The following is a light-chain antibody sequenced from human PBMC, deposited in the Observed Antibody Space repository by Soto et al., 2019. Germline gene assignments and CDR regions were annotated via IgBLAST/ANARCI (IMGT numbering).Light chain of an antibody. CDR2: EVS. CDR3: NSYTSSSTLYV. J-gene: IGLJ1*01. V-gene: IGLV2-14*01. CDR1: SSDIGGYNY. Sequence: QSALTQPASVSGSPGQSITISCTGTSSDIGGYNYVSWYQQHPGKAPKLMLYEVSTRPSGVSNRFSGSKSGNTASLTITGLQAEDEADYYCNSYTSSSTLYVFGTGTKVTVL.